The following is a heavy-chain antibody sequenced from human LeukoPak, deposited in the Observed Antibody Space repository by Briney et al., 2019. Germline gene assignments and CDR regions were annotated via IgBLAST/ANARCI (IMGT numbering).Heavy chain of an antibody. D-gene: IGHD2-2*02. CDR3: ARGHYKDIVVVPAAISYYFDY. Sequence: ASVKVSCKASGYTFTSYDINWVRQATGQGLEWMGWMNPNSGNTGYAQKFQGRVTITRNTSISTAYVELSSLRSEDTAVYYCARGHYKDIVVVPAAISYYFDYWGQGTLVTVSS. J-gene: IGHJ4*02. CDR2: MNPNSGNT. V-gene: IGHV1-8*03. CDR1: GYTFTSYD.